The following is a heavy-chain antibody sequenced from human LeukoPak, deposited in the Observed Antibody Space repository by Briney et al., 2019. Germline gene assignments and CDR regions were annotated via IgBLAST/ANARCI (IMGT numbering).Heavy chain of an antibody. D-gene: IGHD6-13*01. CDR1: GYTFTSYG. Sequence: GASVKVSCKASGYTFTSYGISWVRQAPGQGLEWMGWINADNGNTKYSQKFQGRVTFTRDTSASTAYMELSSLRSEGTAVYYCARGIQSSSWYGDYWGQGTLVTVSS. CDR3: ARGIQSSSWYGDY. J-gene: IGHJ4*02. V-gene: IGHV1-18*01. CDR2: INADNGNT.